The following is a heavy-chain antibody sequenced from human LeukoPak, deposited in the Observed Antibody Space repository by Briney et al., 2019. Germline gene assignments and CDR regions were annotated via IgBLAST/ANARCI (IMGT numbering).Heavy chain of an antibody. CDR2: INPNSGGT. J-gene: IGHJ5*02. Sequence: ASVKVSCKASGYTFTGYYMHWVRQAPGQGLEWMGWINPNSGGTNYAQKFQGRVTMTRDTSISTAYMELSRLRSDDTAVYYCARERGTVTTTSWFDPWGQGTLVTVSS. V-gene: IGHV1-2*02. D-gene: IGHD4-11*01. CDR3: ARERGTVTTTSWFDP. CDR1: GYTFTGYY.